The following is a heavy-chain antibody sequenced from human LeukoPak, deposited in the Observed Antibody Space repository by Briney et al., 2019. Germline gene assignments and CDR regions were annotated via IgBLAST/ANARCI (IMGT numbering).Heavy chain of an antibody. V-gene: IGHV1-8*01. CDR2: MNPNSGNT. Sequence: GASVKVSCKASGYTFTSYDINWVRQATGQGLEWMGWMNPNSGNTGYAQKFRGRVTMTRNTSISTAYMELSSLRSEDTAVYYCARGLHSGYDLYYWGQGTLVTVSS. CDR1: GYTFTSYD. CDR3: ARGLHSGYDLYY. D-gene: IGHD5-12*01. J-gene: IGHJ4*02.